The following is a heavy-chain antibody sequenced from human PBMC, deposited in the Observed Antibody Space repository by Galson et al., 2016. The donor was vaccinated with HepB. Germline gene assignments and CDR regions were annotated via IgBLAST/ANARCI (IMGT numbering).Heavy chain of an antibody. CDR3: AREDGDYEGGYFDY. CDR1: GYTFTNYN. J-gene: IGHJ4*02. CDR2: INSSGSNT. D-gene: IGHD4-17*01. Sequence: SVKVSCKASGYTFTNYNIHWVRQAPGQGLEWMGTINSSGSNTKYAQKFQGRVTMTRDTSTSTVYLEVSSLRSEDTAVFYCAREDGDYEGGYFDYWGQGTLVTVSS. V-gene: IGHV1-46*01.